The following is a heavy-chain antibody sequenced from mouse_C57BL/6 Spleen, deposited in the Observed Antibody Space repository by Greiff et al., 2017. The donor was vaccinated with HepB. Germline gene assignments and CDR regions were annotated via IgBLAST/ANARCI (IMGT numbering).Heavy chain of an antibody. V-gene: IGHV1-55*01. D-gene: IGHD1-1*01. Sequence: VQLQQPGAELVKPGASVKMSCKASGYTFTSYWITWVKQRPGQGLEWIGDIYPGSGSTNYNEKFKSKATLTVDTSSSTAYMQLSSPTSEDSAVYYCARYPYYGSSWFAYWGQGTLVTVAA. CDR2: IYPGSGST. CDR1: GYTFTSYW. J-gene: IGHJ3*01. CDR3: ARYPYYGSSWFAY.